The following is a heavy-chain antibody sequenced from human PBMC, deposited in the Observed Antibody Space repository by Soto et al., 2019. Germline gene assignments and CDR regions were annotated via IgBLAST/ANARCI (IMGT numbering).Heavy chain of an antibody. J-gene: IGHJ5*02. CDR3: ARFDYDILTGYSSWFDP. V-gene: IGHV1-18*01. CDR2: ISAYNGNT. D-gene: IGHD3-9*01. Sequence: ASVKASCKASGYTFTSCGISWVRQAPEQGLEWMGWISAYNGNTNYAQKFQGRVTITADKSTSTAYMELSSLRSEDTAVYYCARFDYDILTGYSSWFDPWGQGTLVTVSS. CDR1: GYTFTSCG.